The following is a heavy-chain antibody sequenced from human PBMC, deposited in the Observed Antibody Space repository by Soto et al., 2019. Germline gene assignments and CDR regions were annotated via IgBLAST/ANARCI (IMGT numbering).Heavy chain of an antibody. CDR2: ISYDGTNK. Sequence: QVQLVESGGGMVQPGRSLRLSCAASGLTFSTYAMLWVRQAPGRGLEWVAVISYDGTNKYYADSVKGRFTISRDNSKNTLYLQMSSLRSEDTAVYYCAREDYWGQGTLVTVSS. V-gene: IGHV3-30-3*01. CDR1: GLTFSTYA. J-gene: IGHJ4*02. CDR3: AREDY.